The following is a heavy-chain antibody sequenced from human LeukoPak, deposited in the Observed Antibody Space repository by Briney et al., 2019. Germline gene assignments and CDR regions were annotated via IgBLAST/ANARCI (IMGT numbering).Heavy chain of an antibody. J-gene: IGHJ4*02. CDR2: INHSGST. Sequence: PSETLSLTCAVYGGSFGGYYWSWIRQPPGKGLEWIGEINHSGSTNYNPTLKSRVTISVDTSKNQFTLKVSSVTAADTSVYYCARQDYSSGWYSWGQGTLVTVSS. CDR3: ARQDYSSGWYS. V-gene: IGHV4-34*01. D-gene: IGHD6-19*01. CDR1: GGSFGGYY.